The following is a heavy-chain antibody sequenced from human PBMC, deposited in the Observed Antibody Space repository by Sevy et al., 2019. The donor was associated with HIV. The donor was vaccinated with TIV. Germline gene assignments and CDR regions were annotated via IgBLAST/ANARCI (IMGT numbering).Heavy chain of an antibody. Sequence: ASVKVPCEASGGTFTTSGISWVRHVPGQGLEWMGGIIPILGTTNYAQKFQDRVTITADESTSTAYMELSSLRSEDTAVYYCARGGGNGWYYFDYWGQETLVTVSS. V-gene: IGHV1-69*13. J-gene: IGHJ4*02. D-gene: IGHD6-19*01. CDR1: GGTFTTSG. CDR2: IIPILGTT. CDR3: ARGGGNGWYYFDY.